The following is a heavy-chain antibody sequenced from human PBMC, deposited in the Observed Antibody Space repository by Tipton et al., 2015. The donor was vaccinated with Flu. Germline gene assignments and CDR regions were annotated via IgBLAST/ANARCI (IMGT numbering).Heavy chain of an antibody. CDR2: IYPSGTT. D-gene: IGHD3-10*02. CDR1: SGSIRSTNYF. J-gene: IGHJ4*02. V-gene: IGHV4-39*01. Sequence: TLSLTCTVSSGSIRSTNYFCAWIRQPPGKGLELIGSIYPSGTTYYNPSLKSRVTISVDTSKNQLSLKLSSVTAADTAMFFCARLSFYDVDLKNFYFDYWGQGPLVTVSS. CDR3: ARLSFYDVDLKNFYFDY.